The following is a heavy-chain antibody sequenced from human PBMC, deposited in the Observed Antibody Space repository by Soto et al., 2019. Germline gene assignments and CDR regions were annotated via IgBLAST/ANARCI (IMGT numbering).Heavy chain of an antibody. Sequence: LYLTCTVSGGSISSSSYYWGWIRQPPGKGLEWIGGVYYSGSTYYNPSLKSRVTISVDTSKNQFSLKLSSVTAADTAVYYCARWDYDFWSGSKYGMDVWGQGTTVTVSS. J-gene: IGHJ6*02. CDR1: GGSISSSSYY. CDR2: VYYSGST. D-gene: IGHD3-3*01. V-gene: IGHV4-39*01. CDR3: ARWDYDFWSGSKYGMDV.